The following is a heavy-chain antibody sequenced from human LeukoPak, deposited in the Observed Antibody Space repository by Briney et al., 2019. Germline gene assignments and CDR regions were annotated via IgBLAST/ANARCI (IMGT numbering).Heavy chain of an antibody. D-gene: IGHD3-10*01. CDR3: ARDIPHYYGSGWAPGMDV. CDR2: VRSKADSYAT. V-gene: IGHV3-73*01. J-gene: IGHJ6*02. Sequence: GGSLRLSCVASGFTFSGSAIHWVRQASGKGLEWVGRVRSKADSYATAYTASMKGRFIISRDDSKNTAYLQMNSLKTEDTAVYYCARDIPHYYGSGWAPGMDVWGQGTTVTVSS. CDR1: GFTFSGSA.